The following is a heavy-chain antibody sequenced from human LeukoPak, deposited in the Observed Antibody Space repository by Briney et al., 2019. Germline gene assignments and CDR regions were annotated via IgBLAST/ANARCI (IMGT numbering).Heavy chain of an antibody. D-gene: IGHD3-3*01. CDR1: GGSFSDYY. V-gene: IGHV4-34*01. J-gene: IGHJ4*02. CDR3: ARGYQDITIFGVATPPGDYYFDY. Sequence: SETLSLTCAVYGGSFSDYYWSWIRQPPGKGLEWIGEINHSGSTNYNPSLKSRVTISVDTSKNQFSLKLSSVTAADTAVYYWARGYQDITIFGVATPPGDYYFDYWGQGTLVTVSS. CDR2: INHSGST.